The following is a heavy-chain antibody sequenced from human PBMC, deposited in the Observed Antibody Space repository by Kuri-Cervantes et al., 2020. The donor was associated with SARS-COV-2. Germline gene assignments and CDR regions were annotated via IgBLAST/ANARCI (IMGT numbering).Heavy chain of an antibody. CDR3: AKPEAAGPFYYGMDV. V-gene: IGHV3-23*01. D-gene: IGHD6-13*01. J-gene: IGHJ6*02. CDR1: GFTFSSYA. Sequence: GESLKISCAASGFTFSSYAMSWVRRAPGKGLEWVSAISGSGGSTYYADSVKGRFTISRDNSKNTLYLQMNSLRAEDTAVYYCAKPEAAGPFYYGMDVWGQGTTVTVSS. CDR2: ISGSGGST.